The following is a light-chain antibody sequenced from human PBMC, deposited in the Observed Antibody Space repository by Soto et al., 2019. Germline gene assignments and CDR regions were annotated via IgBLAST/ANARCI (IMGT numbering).Light chain of an antibody. CDR3: HTYNTYSLHT. V-gene: IGKV1-5*01. J-gene: IGKJ2*01. CDR2: DAS. CDR1: QTFNSW. Sequence: DIQLTQSPSRMYASVGDPITITCRASQTFNSWVTWYQQKPGKAPKLLIYDASSLDSGVPSRFSGRGSGTEFTLTISSLQPDDCATYYCHTYNTYSLHTFGQGTKVDI.